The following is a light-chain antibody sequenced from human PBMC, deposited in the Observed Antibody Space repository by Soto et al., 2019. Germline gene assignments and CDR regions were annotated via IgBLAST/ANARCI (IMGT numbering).Light chain of an antibody. CDR3: QSYDSSLSGWV. Sequence: QSVLTQPPSVSGAPGQRVTISCTGSSSNSGGGYDVHWYQQLPGTAPKLLVYGNINRPSRVPDRFSGSKSDTSASLAITGLQAEDEADYYCQSYDSSLSGWVFGGGTQLTVL. V-gene: IGLV1-40*01. J-gene: IGLJ3*02. CDR1: SSNSGGGYD. CDR2: GNI.